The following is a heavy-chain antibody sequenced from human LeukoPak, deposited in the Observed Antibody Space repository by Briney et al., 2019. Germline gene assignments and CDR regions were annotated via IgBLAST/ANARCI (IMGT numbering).Heavy chain of an antibody. CDR3: AKDGAAAGRNYYYYYMDV. J-gene: IGHJ6*03. CDR2: ISGSGGST. D-gene: IGHD6-13*01. V-gene: IGHV3-23*01. Sequence: GSLRLSCAASGFTFSSYAMSWVRQAPGKGLEWVSAISGSGGSTYYADSVKGRFTISRDNSKNTLYLQMNSLRAEDTAVYYCAKDGAAAGRNYYYYYMDVWGKGTTVTVSS. CDR1: GFTFSSYA.